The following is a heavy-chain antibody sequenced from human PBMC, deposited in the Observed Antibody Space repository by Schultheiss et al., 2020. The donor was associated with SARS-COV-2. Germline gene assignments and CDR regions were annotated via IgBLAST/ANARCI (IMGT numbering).Heavy chain of an antibody. J-gene: IGHJ4*02. V-gene: IGHV3-21*01. CDR1: GFTVSSNY. D-gene: IGHD4-17*01. Sequence: GESLKISCAASGFTVSSNYMSWVRQAPGKGLEWVSSISSSSSYIYYADSVKGRFTISRDNAKNSLYLQMNSLRAEDTAVYYCARDNFEHTVTTDGEFDYWGQGTLVTVSS. CDR2: ISSSSSYI. CDR3: ARDNFEHTVTTDGEFDY.